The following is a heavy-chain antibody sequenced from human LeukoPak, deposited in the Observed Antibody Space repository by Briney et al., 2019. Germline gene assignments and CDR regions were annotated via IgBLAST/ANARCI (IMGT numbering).Heavy chain of an antibody. J-gene: IGHJ4*02. V-gene: IGHV3-66*01. CDR2: IYSGGST. CDR1: GFTVSSNY. D-gene: IGHD3-22*01. Sequence: PGGSLRLSCAAPGFTVSSNYMSWVRQAPGKGLKWVSVIYSGGSTYYADSVKGRFTISRDNSKNTLYLQMNSLRAEDTAVYYCAGTRSSGYPDFDYWGQGTLVTVSS. CDR3: AGTRSSGYPDFDY.